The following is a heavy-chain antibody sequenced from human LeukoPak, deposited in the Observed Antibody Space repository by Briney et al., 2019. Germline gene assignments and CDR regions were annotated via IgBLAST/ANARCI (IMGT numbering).Heavy chain of an antibody. V-gene: IGHV4-4*07. CDR3: ARDSPLTDIVVVPAASTLYYYYGMDV. D-gene: IGHD2-2*01. Sequence: SETLSLTCTVSGGSISSYYWSWIRQPAGKGLEWIGRIYTSGSTNYNPSFKSRVTMSVDTSKNQFSLKLSSVTAADTAVYYCARDSPLTDIVVVPAASTLYYYYGMDVWGQGTTVTVSS. CDR1: GGSISSYY. CDR2: IYTSGST. J-gene: IGHJ6*02.